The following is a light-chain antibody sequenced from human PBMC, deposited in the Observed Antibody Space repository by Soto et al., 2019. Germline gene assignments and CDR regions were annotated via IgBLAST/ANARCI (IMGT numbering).Light chain of an antibody. V-gene: IGKV1-33*01. CDR3: QQYDNLPYT. J-gene: IGKJ2*01. Sequence: DIQMTQSPSSLSASVGDRVTITCRASQSITTYLNWYRQKPGKAPKLLIYAASNLETGVPSRFSGSGSGTDFSFSISSLQPEDIATYYCQQYDNLPYTFGQGTKLEIK. CDR1: QSITTY. CDR2: AAS.